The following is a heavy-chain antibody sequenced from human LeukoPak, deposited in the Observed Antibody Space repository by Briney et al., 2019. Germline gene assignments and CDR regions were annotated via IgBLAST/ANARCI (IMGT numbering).Heavy chain of an antibody. J-gene: IGHJ4*02. Sequence: QTGGSLRLSCAASGFTVSSNYMSWVRQAPGKGLEWVSVIYSGGSTYYADSVKDRFTISRDNSKNTLYLQMNSLRAEDTAVYYCAREIRYCSSTSCYPYFDYWGQGTLVTVSS. CDR1: GFTVSSNY. V-gene: IGHV3-53*01. D-gene: IGHD2-2*01. CDR2: IYSGGST. CDR3: AREIRYCSSTSCYPYFDY.